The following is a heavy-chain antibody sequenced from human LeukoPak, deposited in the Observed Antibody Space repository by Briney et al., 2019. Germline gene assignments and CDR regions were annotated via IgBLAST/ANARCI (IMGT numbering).Heavy chain of an antibody. V-gene: IGHV3-21*01. D-gene: IGHD3-10*01. CDR3: ASVGDGSGSYYNPRDAFDI. CDR1: GFTFSSYS. Sequence: PGGSLRLSCAASGFTFSSYSMNWVRQAPGKGLEWVSSISSSSSYIYYADSVKGRFIISRDNAKNSLYLQMNSLRAEDTAVYYCASVGDGSGSYYNPRDAFDIWGQGTMVTVSS. J-gene: IGHJ3*02. CDR2: ISSSSSYI.